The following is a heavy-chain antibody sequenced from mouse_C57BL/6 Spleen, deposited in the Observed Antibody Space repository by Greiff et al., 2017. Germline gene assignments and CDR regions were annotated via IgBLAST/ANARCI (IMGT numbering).Heavy chain of an antibody. J-gene: IGHJ3*01. D-gene: IGHD2-4*01. V-gene: IGHV1-74*01. CDR2: IHPSDSDT. Sequence: VQLQQPGAELVKPGASVKVSCKASGYTFTSYWMHWVKQRPGQGLEWIGRIHPSDSDTNYNQKFKGKATLTVYKSSSTAYMQLSILTSEDSAFYYCASIYYDYDGFAYWGQGTLVTVSA. CDR3: ASIYYDYDGFAY. CDR1: GYTFTSYW.